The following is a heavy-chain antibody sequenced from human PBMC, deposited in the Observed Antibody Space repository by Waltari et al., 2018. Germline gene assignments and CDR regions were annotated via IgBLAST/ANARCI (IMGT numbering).Heavy chain of an antibody. CDR3: TNGGY. J-gene: IGHJ4*02. Sequence: EVQLVESGGDLVQPGGSWRLFCRAFGFTFSSYAMSWVRQSPGKGLEWVSSIYNGGSGTYYADSVKGRFTISRDNSRNTLYLQMNSLSVEDTAVYYCTNGGYWGQGTLVTVSS. V-gene: IGHV3-23*03. CDR1: GFTFSSYA. CDR2: IYNGGSGT. D-gene: IGHD3-16*01.